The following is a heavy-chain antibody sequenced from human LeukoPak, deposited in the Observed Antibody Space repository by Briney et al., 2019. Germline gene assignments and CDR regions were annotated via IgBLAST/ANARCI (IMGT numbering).Heavy chain of an antibody. D-gene: IGHD3-16*01. V-gene: IGHV3-23*01. CDR1: GFTFSNYV. Sequence: PWGSLRLSCAAYGFTFSNYVISWVRQAPGKGLEWVSTINDSGSHTYYACSVKGRFTISRDNSNKMIFLQMDSLRVEDTAVYYCAKLWFGDLSRGQAKFDSWGQGTLVAVSA. CDR3: AKLWFGDLSRGQAKFDS. J-gene: IGHJ4*02. CDR2: INDSGSHT.